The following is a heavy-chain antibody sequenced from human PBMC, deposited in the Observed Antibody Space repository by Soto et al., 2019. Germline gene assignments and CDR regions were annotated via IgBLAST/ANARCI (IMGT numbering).Heavy chain of an antibody. CDR1: GFTFSSAW. D-gene: IGHD3-3*01. J-gene: IGHJ6*02. CDR2: IKSKTDGGTT. V-gene: IGHV3-15*01. Sequence: GGSLRLSCAASGFTFSSAWMSWVRQAPGKGLEWVGRIKSKTDGGTTDYAAPVKGRFTISRDDSKNTLYLQMNSLKTEDTAVYYCTTENTYYDFWWGMDVWGQGTTVTVSS. CDR3: TTENTYYDFWWGMDV.